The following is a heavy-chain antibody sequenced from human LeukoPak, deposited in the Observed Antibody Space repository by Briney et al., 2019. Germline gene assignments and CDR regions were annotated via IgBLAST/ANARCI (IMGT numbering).Heavy chain of an antibody. V-gene: IGHV3-23*01. CDR3: AKDPHYYDSSGSDP. D-gene: IGHD3-22*01. Sequence: HPGRSLRLSCAAFGFTFDDYAMHWVRQAPGKGPEWVSAISGSGGSTYYADSVKGRFTISRDNSKNTLYLQMNSLRAEDTAVYYCAKDPHYYDSSGSDPWGQGTLVTVSS. J-gene: IGHJ5*02. CDR2: ISGSGGST. CDR1: GFTFDDYA.